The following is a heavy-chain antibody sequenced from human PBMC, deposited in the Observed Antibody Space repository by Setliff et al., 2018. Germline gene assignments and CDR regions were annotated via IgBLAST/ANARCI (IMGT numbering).Heavy chain of an antibody. CDR1: GYTFGAHY. Sequence: ASVKVSCKASGYTFGAHYIRWVRQAPGQGFEWMGWINPSGGSTSYAQKFQGRVTMTRDTSTSTVYMELSSLRSEDTAVYYCARVPLVSGYYYGPYYYYYMDVWGKGT. J-gene: IGHJ6*03. CDR2: INPSGGST. V-gene: IGHV1-46*01. CDR3: ARVPLVSGYYYGPYYYYYMDV. D-gene: IGHD3-22*01.